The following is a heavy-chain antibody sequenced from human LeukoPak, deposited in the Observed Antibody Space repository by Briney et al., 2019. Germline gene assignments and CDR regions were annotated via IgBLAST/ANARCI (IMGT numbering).Heavy chain of an antibody. D-gene: IGHD3-22*01. CDR1: GYTFTSYG. CDR3: ARSYCYDGSGYYYTPDC. CDR2: ISAYNGNT. J-gene: IGHJ4*02. V-gene: IGHV1-18*01. Sequence: GASVKVSCKASGYTFTSYGISWVRQAPGQGLEWMGWISAYNGNTNYAQKLQGRVTMTTDTSTSTAYMALRSLRSDDTAVYYCARSYCYDGSGYYYTPDCWGQGTLVTVSS.